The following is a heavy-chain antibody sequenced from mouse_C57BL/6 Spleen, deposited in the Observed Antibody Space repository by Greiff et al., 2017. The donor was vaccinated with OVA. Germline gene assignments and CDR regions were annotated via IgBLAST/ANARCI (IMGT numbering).Heavy chain of an antibody. D-gene: IGHD1-1*01. Sequence: VQLQQSGPELVKPGASVKISCKASGYTFTDYYMNWVKQSHGKSLEWIGDINPNNGGTSYNQKFKGKATLTVDKSSSTAYMELRSLTSEDSAVYYCARNLITTVGEGGFDYWGQGTTLTVSS. J-gene: IGHJ2*01. V-gene: IGHV1-26*01. CDR2: INPNNGGT. CDR1: GYTFTDYY. CDR3: ARNLITTVGEGGFDY.